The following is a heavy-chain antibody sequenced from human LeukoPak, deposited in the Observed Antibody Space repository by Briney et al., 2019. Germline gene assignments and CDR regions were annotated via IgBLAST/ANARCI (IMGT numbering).Heavy chain of an antibody. J-gene: IGHJ3*02. CDR3: ARGPNVLIVYAIFIENAFDI. CDR1: GFTFSTYW. D-gene: IGHD2-8*01. CDR2: INGDGGSR. V-gene: IGHV3-74*01. Sequence: GGSLRLSCAASGFTFSTYWMHWVRQAPGKGLVWVSRINGDGGSRNYADSVKGRFTISRDNAKNTLYLQMSSLSAEDTAVYFCARGPNVLIVYAIFIENAFDIWGQGTMVTVSS.